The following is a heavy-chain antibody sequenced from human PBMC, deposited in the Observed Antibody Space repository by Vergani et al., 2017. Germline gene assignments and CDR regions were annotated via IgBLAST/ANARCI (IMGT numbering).Heavy chain of an antibody. Sequence: EVQLLQSEGAVVQPGGSLRLSCVASGFSFRNAWMNWVRRTPGKGLEWVGRIKSTFDRGTTDYAAAVKGRFTISRDDSKNTLFLQMNGLKTEDIGVYYCTTDPRYCGDGSCYWLRDHHYYGMDVWGQGTTVTVSS. CDR3: TTDPRYCGDGSCYWLRDHHYYGMDV. V-gene: IGHV3-15*02. CDR1: GFSFRNAW. D-gene: IGHD2-21*01. J-gene: IGHJ6*02. CDR2: IKSTFDRGTT.